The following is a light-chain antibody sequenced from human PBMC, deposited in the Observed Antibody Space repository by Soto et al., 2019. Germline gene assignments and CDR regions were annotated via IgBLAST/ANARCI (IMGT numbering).Light chain of an antibody. CDR3: QQYGSVPLT. J-gene: IGKJ4*01. V-gene: IGKV3-20*01. CDR1: ESVSTNY. CDR2: GAS. Sequence: EIVLTQSPGTLSLSPGERATLSCRASESVSTNYLAWYQQKPGQAPRLLISGASSRATGIADKFSGSGSGADFTLTINRREPEDFAVYYCQQYGSVPLTFGGGTKVEIK.